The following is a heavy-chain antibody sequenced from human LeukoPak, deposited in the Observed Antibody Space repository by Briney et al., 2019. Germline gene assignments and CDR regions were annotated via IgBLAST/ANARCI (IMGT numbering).Heavy chain of an antibody. CDR1: GFTVGSNY. CDR2: IYSGGST. CDR3: ARDQLSVGASDY. J-gene: IGHJ4*02. D-gene: IGHD1-26*01. V-gene: IGHV3-66*01. Sequence: GGSLRLSCAASGFTVGSNYMSWVRQAPGKGLEWVSVIYSGGSTYYADSVKGRFTISRDNSKNTLYLQMNSLRAEDTAVYYCARDQLSVGASDYWGQGTLVTVSS.